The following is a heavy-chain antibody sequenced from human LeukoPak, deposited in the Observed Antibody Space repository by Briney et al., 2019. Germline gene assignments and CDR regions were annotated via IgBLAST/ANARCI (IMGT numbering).Heavy chain of an antibody. CDR1: GFSLSTSGVG. CDR3: AHKGPRRPFDY. Sequence: SGPTLAKPTQTLTLTCTFSGFSLSTSGVGVGWIRQTPGKALGWLALIYWDDDKRYSPSLKSRLTITNDTLKNQVILTMANMDPVDTATYYCAHKGPRRPFDYWGQGTLVTVSS. V-gene: IGHV2-5*02. CDR2: IYWDDDK. J-gene: IGHJ4*02.